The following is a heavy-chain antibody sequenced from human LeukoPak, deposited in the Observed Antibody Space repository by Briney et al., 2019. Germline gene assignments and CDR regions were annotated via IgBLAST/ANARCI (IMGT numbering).Heavy chain of an antibody. D-gene: IGHD6-13*01. CDR1: GFTVSSNS. J-gene: IGHJ4*02. CDR3: ARFIAAPYYFDY. CDR2: IYSDST. V-gene: IGHV3-53*01. Sequence: GGSLRLSCTVSGFTVSSNSMSWVRQAPGKGLEWVSFIYSDSTHYSDSVKGRFTISRDNAKNSLYLQMNSLRAEDTAVYYCARFIAAPYYFDYWGRGTLVTVSS.